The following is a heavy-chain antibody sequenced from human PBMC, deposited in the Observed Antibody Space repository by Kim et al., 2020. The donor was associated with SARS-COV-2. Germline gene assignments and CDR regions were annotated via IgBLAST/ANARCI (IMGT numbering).Heavy chain of an antibody. CDR3: ARVPAVYALVSYYGMDV. Sequence: GGSLRLSCAASGFTFSDYYMSWIRQAPGKGLEWVSYISSSSSYTNYADSVKGRFTISRDNAKNSLYLQMNSLRAEDTAVYYCARVPAVYALVSYYGMDVWGQGTTVTVSS. D-gene: IGHD6-13*01. CDR2: ISSSSSYT. V-gene: IGHV3-11*06. CDR1: GFTFSDYY. J-gene: IGHJ6*02.